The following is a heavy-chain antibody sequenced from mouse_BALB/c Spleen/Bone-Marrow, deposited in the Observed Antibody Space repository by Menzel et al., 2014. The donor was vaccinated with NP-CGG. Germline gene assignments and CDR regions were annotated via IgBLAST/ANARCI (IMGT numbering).Heavy chain of an antibody. Sequence: DVMLVESGGGLVQFGGSLKLSCAASGFTFSRYGMSWVRQTPDKRLELVAIINSDGGSTYYPDSVEGRFTISRDNAKNTLYLQMSSLKSEDTAMYYCARAYYWGQGTLVTVSA. CDR2: INSDGGST. V-gene: IGHV5-6-3*01. J-gene: IGHJ3*01. CDR3: ARAYY. D-gene: IGHD2-10*01. CDR1: GFTFSRYG.